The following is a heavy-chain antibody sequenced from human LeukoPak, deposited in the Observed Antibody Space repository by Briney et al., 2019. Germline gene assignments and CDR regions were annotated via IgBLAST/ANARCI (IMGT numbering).Heavy chain of an antibody. D-gene: IGHD3-10*01. CDR2: IYYSGST. Sequence: SQTLSLTRTVSGGSISSGGYYWSWIRQHPGKGLEWIGYIYYSGSTYYNPSLKSRVTISVDTSKNQFSLKLSSVTAADTAVYYCARGRRELKYGPDYWGQGTLVTVSS. V-gene: IGHV4-31*03. CDR3: ARGRRELKYGPDY. CDR1: GGSISSGGYY. J-gene: IGHJ4*02.